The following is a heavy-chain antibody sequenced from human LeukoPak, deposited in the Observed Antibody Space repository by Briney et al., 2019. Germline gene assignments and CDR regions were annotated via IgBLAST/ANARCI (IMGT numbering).Heavy chain of an antibody. J-gene: IGHJ4*02. D-gene: IGHD3-10*01. Sequence: GGSLRLSCAASGFTFSSYAMSWVRQAPGKGLEWVAFIRYDGSNKYYADSVKGRFTISRDNSKNTLYLQMNSLRAEDTAVYYCARSSRGVIVFDYWGQGTLVTVSS. CDR2: IRYDGSNK. CDR1: GFTFSSYA. V-gene: IGHV3-30*02. CDR3: ARSSRGVIVFDY.